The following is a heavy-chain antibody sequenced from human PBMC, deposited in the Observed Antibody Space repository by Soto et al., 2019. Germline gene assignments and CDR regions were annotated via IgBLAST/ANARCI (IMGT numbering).Heavy chain of an antibody. CDR3: ARWVTTGIYGMDV. J-gene: IGHJ6*02. V-gene: IGHV1-8*02. D-gene: IGHD1-1*01. CDR1: GGRFSGYT. CDR2: INPNSGNT. Sequence: ASVKVSWKASGGRFSGYTINWVRKATRKGLEWMRWINPNSGNTGYAQKFQGRATMTRNTSISTAYMELSSLRSEDTAVYFCARWVTTGIYGMDVWGQGTTVTVFS.